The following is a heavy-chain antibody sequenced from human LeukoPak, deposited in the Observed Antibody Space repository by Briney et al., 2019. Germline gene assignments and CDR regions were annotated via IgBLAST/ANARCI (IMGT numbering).Heavy chain of an antibody. J-gene: IGHJ4*02. Sequence: GASVKVSCKASGYTFTDYYIHWVRQAPGQGLEWMGRINPDSGGTNYAQKFQGRVTMTRDTSTSTAYMELSRLRSDDTAVYYCVTSPLYYYDSRGYSDYWGQGTLVTVSS. CDR1: GYTFTDYY. CDR3: VTSPLYYYDSRGYSDY. V-gene: IGHV1-2*06. CDR2: INPDSGGT. D-gene: IGHD3-22*01.